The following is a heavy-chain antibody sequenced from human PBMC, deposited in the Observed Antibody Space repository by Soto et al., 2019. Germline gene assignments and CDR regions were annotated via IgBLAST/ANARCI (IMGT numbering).Heavy chain of an antibody. CDR1: GGSFSGYY. D-gene: IGHD3-10*01. CDR3: ARLLITMVRATYHYYYYYMDV. J-gene: IGHJ6*03. CDR2: INHSGST. V-gene: IGHV4-34*01. Sequence: SETLSLTCAVYGGSFSGYYWSWIRQPPGKGLEWIGEINHSGSTNYNPSLKSRVTISVDTSKNQFSLKLSSVTAADTAVYYCARLLITMVRATYHYYYYYMDVWGKGTTVTVSS.